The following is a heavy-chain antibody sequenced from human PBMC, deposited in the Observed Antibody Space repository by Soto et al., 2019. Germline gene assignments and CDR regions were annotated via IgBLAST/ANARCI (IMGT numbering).Heavy chain of an antibody. D-gene: IGHD2-15*01. V-gene: IGHV3-23*01. CDR1: GFTFSSYA. Sequence: EVQLLESGGGLVQPGGSLRLSCTASGFTFSSYAMSWVRQAPGKGLEWVSAISGSGGSTYYADSVKGRFTISRDNSKNSLYLRMNSLRAEDTAVYYWAKFGLGLPEVAAKYYYYYYMDVWCKGTTVTVSS. CDR3: AKFGLGLPEVAAKYYYYYYMDV. CDR2: ISGSGGST. J-gene: IGHJ6*03.